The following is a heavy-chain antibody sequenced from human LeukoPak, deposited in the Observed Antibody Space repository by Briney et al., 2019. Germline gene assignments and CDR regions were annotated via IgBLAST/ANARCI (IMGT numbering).Heavy chain of an antibody. J-gene: IGHJ5*02. Sequence: GGSLRLSCAASGFTFSSYGMSWVRQAPGKGLEWVSVIYSGGSTYYADSVKGRFTISRDNSKNTLYLQMNSLRAEDTAVYYCARVVVVVTAIRWFDPWGQGTLVTVSS. D-gene: IGHD2-21*02. CDR1: GFTFSSYG. CDR3: ARVVVVVTAIRWFDP. V-gene: IGHV3-66*01. CDR2: IYSGGST.